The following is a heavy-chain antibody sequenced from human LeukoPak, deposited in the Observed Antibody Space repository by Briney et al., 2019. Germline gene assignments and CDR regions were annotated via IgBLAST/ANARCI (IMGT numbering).Heavy chain of an antibody. CDR2: ISWDGGST. CDR1: GFIFDDYT. Sequence: GGSLRLSCAASGFIFDDYTMHWVRQAPGKGLEWVSLISWDGGSTYYADSVKGRFTISRDNSKNSLYLQMNSLRTEDTALYYCAKEGPGIAVAGLDYWGQGTLVTVSS. J-gene: IGHJ4*02. V-gene: IGHV3-43*01. D-gene: IGHD6-19*01. CDR3: AKEGPGIAVAGLDY.